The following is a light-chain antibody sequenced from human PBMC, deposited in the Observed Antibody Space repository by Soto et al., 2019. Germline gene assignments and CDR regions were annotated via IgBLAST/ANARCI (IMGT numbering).Light chain of an antibody. J-gene: IGLJ1*01. V-gene: IGLV2-14*03. CDR2: DVS. CDR1: SSDVGSFNY. Sequence: QSALTQPASVSGSPGQSITISCIGISSDVGSFNYVSWHQHHPGKAPKLMIYDVSNRPSGVGIRSSDSKSGNTASLAISGLQAEDEADYCIISYTGSRTLGVFRTGTKLTVL. CDR3: ISYTGSRTLGV.